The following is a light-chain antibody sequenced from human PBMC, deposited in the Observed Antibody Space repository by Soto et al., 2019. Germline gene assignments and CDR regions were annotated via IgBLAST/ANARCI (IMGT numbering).Light chain of an antibody. CDR3: QQYDNLPV. CDR2: DAS. CDR1: QTIGTY. Sequence: IEVTQSPSSLAASLGDRVTITCRASQTIGTYVNWYRQKSGAAPELLIYDASTLQSGVPSRFSGSGSGTDFTFTISSLQPEDIATYYCQQYDNLPVFGGGTRWIS. V-gene: IGKV1-33*01. J-gene: IGKJ4*01.